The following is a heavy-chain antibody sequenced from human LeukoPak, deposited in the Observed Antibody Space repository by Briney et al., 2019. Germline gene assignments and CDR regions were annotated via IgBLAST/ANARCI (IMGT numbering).Heavy chain of an antibody. CDR2: ISGSGGST. D-gene: IGHD5-18*01. J-gene: IGHJ4*02. CDR3: ARVWIQLWPDYFDY. V-gene: IGHV3-23*01. CDR1: GFTFSSYA. Sequence: GGSLRLSCAATGFTFSSYAMSWVRQAPGKGLEWVSVISGSGGSTYYADSVKGRFTISRDNSKNTLYLQMNSLRAEDTAVYYCARVWIQLWPDYFDYWGQGTLVTVSS.